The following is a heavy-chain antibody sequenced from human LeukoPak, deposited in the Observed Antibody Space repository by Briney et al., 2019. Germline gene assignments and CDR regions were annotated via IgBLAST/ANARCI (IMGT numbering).Heavy chain of an antibody. V-gene: IGHV3-21*01. J-gene: IGHJ4*02. D-gene: IGHD1-7*01. CDR2: ISSSSSYI. CDR3: ARDRITGTTGDYFDY. CDR1: GFTFSSYS. Sequence: GGSLRLSCAASGFTFSSYSMNWVRQAPGKGLEWVSSISSSSSYIYYADSAKGRFTISRDNAKNSLYLQMNSLRAEDTAVYYCARDRITGTTGDYFDYWGQGTLVTVSS.